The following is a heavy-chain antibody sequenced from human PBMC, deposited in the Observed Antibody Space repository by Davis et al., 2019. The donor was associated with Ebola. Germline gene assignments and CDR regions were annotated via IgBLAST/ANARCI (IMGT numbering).Heavy chain of an antibody. J-gene: IGHJ6*03. D-gene: IGHD3-10*01. CDR2: IWYDGSKK. CDR1: GFSFSSYG. Sequence: GESLKISCAASGFSFSSYGMHWVRQAPGKGLEWVAVIWYDGSKKYYADSVQGRFTISRDNSKNTLHLQMNSLRTEDTAVYYCAKDLGGTNYYYYYMDVWGKGTTVTVSS. V-gene: IGHV3-33*06. CDR3: AKDLGGTNYYYYYMDV.